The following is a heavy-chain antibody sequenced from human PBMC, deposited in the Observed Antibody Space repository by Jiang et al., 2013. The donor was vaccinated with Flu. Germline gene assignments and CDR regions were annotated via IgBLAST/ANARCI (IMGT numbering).Heavy chain of an antibody. Sequence: QSGAEVKKPGASVRVSCRASGYTFTSYTIHWVRQAPGQSLEWMGWINTGNGNTRSSQRFQDRVTFSSDASASTAFLDIRNLRSGDTAVYFCARDTRNIAAAGHFDYWGQGTLVTVSS. V-gene: IGHV1-3*04. CDR2: INTGNGNT. J-gene: IGHJ4*02. CDR1: GYTFTSYT. CDR3: ARDTRNIAAAGHFDY. D-gene: IGHD6-13*01.